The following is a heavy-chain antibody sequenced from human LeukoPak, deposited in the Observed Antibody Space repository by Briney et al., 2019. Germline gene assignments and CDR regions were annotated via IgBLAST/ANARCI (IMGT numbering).Heavy chain of an antibody. Sequence: SETLSLTCNVSGGSITTYYWNWVRQPPGKGLEWIGHMFYSGATSYNPSLKSRVAISVDTFKSQVSLKVTSVTAADTAVYYCVGEKSLFGEAIWSQGTLVTVSS. CDR2: MFYSGAT. J-gene: IGHJ3*02. CDR3: VGEKSLFGEAI. V-gene: IGHV4-59*01. D-gene: IGHD3-10*01. CDR1: GGSITTYY.